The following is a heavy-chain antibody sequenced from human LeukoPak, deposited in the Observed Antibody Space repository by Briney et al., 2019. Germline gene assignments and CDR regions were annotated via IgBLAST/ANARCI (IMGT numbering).Heavy chain of an antibody. CDR3: ARGFDWLLRD. J-gene: IGHJ4*02. CDR2: IYHSGST. D-gene: IGHD3-9*01. V-gene: IGHV4-30-2*06. CDR1: GGFISSGGYS. Sequence: SQAVSVTCAGCGGFISSGGYSGSWIRQSPGKGLEWIGYIYHSGSTYYNPSLKSRVTTPVDRSKNQFSLKLSSMTAANTAVYYGARGFDWLLRDWGQGTLVTVSS.